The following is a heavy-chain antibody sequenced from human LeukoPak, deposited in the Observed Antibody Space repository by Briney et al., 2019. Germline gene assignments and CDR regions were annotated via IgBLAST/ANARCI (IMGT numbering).Heavy chain of an antibody. V-gene: IGHV4-61*02. D-gene: IGHD3-10*01. CDR2: IYTSGST. J-gene: IGHJ5*02. Sequence: SQTLSLTCTVSGGSISSGSYYWSWIRQPAGKGLEWIGRIYTSGSTNYNPSLKSRVTISVDTSKNQFSLKLSSVTAADTAVYYCARGGPNPRYGSGSVTWGQGTLVTVSS. CDR3: ARGGPNPRYGSGSVT. CDR1: GGSISSGSYY.